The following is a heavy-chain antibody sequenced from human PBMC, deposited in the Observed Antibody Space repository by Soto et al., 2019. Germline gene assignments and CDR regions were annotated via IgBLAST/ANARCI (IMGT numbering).Heavy chain of an antibody. CDR3: AAESVTFYYYYGMDV. Sequence: GASVKVSCKASGYTFTSYAMHWVRQAPGQRLEWMGWINAGNGNTKYSQKFQGRVTITRDTSTSTAYMELSSLRSEDTAVYYCAAESVTFYYYYGMDVWGQGTTVTVS. V-gene: IGHV1-3*01. CDR2: INAGNGNT. J-gene: IGHJ6*02. D-gene: IGHD4-17*01. CDR1: GYTFTSYA.